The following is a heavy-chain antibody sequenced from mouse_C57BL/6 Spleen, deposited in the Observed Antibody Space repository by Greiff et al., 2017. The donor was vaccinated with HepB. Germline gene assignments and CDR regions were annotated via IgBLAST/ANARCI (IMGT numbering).Heavy chain of an antibody. D-gene: IGHD2-12*01. CDR3: ARKGSYYYFDY. V-gene: IGHV1-55*01. CDR2: IYPGSGST. CDR1: GYTFTSYW. Sequence: QVHVKQSGAELVKPGASVKMSCKASGYTFTSYWITWVKQRPGQGLEWIGDIYPGSGSTNYNEKFKSKATLTVDTSSSTAYMQLSSLTSEDSAVYYCARKGSYYYFDYWGQGTTLTVSS. J-gene: IGHJ2*01.